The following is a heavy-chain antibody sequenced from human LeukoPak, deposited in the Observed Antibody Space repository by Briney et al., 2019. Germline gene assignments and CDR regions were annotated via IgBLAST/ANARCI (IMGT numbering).Heavy chain of an antibody. Sequence: GGSLRLSCAASGFTFSGYGMHWVRQAPGKGLEWVAVISYDGSNKYYADSVKGRFTISRDNSKNTLYLPMNSLRAEDTAMYYCAKDGMIGFQHWGQGTLVTVSS. J-gene: IGHJ1*01. CDR2: ISYDGSNK. D-gene: IGHD2-21*01. CDR3: AKDGMIGFQH. V-gene: IGHV3-30*18. CDR1: GFTFSGYG.